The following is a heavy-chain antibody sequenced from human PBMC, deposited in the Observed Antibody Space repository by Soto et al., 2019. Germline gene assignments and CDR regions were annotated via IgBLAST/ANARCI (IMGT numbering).Heavy chain of an antibody. CDR2: INSDGTIS. CDR1: GFTFDTYW. D-gene: IGHD2-21*01. J-gene: IGHJ6*02. CDR3: ARLSGDHSAFFSYGMDA. V-gene: IGHV3-74*01. Sequence: GGSLRLSCAASGFTFDTYWMNWVRQAPGKGPEWLSGINSDGTISSYADSVNGRFTISRDNAMNTLYLQMNSLRADDTAVYYCARLSGDHSAFFSYGMDAWGQGTTVTVS.